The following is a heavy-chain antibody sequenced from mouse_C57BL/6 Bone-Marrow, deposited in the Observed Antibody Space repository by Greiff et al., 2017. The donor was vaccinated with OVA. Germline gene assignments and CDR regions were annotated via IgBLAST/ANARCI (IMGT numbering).Heavy chain of an antibody. CDR1: GYTFTDYE. J-gene: IGHJ1*03. Sequence: VQLQESGAELVRPGASVTLSCKASGYTFTDYEMHWVKQTPVHGLEWIGAIDPETGGTAYNQKFKGKAILTADKSSSTAYMELRSLTSEDSAVYYCTVTGSRYFDVWGTGTTVTVSS. V-gene: IGHV1-15*01. CDR2: IDPETGGT. D-gene: IGHD4-1*01. CDR3: TVTGSRYFDV.